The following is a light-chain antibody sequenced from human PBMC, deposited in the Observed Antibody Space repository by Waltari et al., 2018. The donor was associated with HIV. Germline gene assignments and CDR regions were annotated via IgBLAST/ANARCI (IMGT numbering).Light chain of an antibody. J-gene: IGKJ2*01. V-gene: IGKV2-28*01. Sequence: DVVLTQSPLPLSVTPGEPASIASTSSQTLQHNNGYNPLDWYLQKPGQSRTLLIYLGSTRASGVPDRFSGSGSGSDVTLKISRVEAEDIGTYDCMQALHTPYTFGLGTKLEI. CDR3: MQALHTPYT. CDR2: LGS. CDR1: QTLQHNNGYNP.